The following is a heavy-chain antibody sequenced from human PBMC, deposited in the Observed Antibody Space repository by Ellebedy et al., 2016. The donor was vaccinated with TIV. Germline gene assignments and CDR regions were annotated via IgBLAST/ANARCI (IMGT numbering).Heavy chain of an antibody. J-gene: IGHJ5*02. CDR2: ISSSSSTI. D-gene: IGHD1-7*01. V-gene: IGHV3-48*02. Sequence: GGSLRLXXAASGFTFSSYSMNWVRQAPGKGLEWVSYISSSSSTIYYADSVKGRFTISRDNAKNSLYLQMNSLRDEDTAVYYCARVVTGTTLHGPLMFNPWGQGTLVTVSS. CDR1: GFTFSSYS. CDR3: ARVVTGTTLHGPLMFNP.